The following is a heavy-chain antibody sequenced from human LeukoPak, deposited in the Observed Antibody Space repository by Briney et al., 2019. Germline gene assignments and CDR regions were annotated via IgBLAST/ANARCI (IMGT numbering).Heavy chain of an antibody. J-gene: IGHJ6*02. Sequence: GGSLRLSCAASGFTFSSYAMSWVRQAPGKGLEWVSLISGDGGSTYYADSVKGRFTISRDNSKNSLYLQMNSLRTEDTALYYCAKDAMIVVVFSNYYGMDVWGQGTTVTVSS. CDR2: ISGDGGST. CDR3: AKDAMIVVVFSNYYGMDV. V-gene: IGHV3-43*02. CDR1: GFTFSSYA. D-gene: IGHD3-22*01.